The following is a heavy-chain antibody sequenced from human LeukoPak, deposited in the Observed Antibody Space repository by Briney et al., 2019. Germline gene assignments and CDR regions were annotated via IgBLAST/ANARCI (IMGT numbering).Heavy chain of an antibody. V-gene: IGHV1-2*06. CDR2: INPNSGGT. D-gene: IGHD6-13*01. CDR3: ARQRSGWSYDAFDI. J-gene: IGHJ3*02. Sequence: ASVKVSCKASGYTFTGYHMHWVRQARGQGLEWMGRINPNSGGTTYAQKFQGRVTMTRDTSISTAYMELSRLRSDDTAVFYCARQRSGWSYDAFDIWGQGTMVTVSS. CDR1: GYTFTGYH.